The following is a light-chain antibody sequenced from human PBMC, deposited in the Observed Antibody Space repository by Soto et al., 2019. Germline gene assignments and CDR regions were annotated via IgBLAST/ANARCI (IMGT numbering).Light chain of an antibody. CDR1: SSNIGAGYD. CDR2: GNS. CDR3: QSYDSSLSGYV. V-gene: IGLV1-40*01. Sequence: QSVLTQPPSVSXAPGQXXTISCTGSSSNIGAGYDVHWYQQLPGTAPKLLIYGNSNRPSGVPDRFSGSKSGTSASLAITGLQAEDEADYYCQSYDSSLSGYVFGTGTKLTVL. J-gene: IGLJ1*01.